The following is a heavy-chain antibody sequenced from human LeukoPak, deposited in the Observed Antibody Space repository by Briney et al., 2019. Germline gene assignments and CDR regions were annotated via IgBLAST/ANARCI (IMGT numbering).Heavy chain of an antibody. J-gene: IGHJ4*02. D-gene: IGHD5-18*01. Sequence: PGGSLRLSCAASGFTFSSYGMHWVRQAPGKGLEWVAVISYDGSNKYYADSVKGRFTISRDNSKNTLYLQMNSLRAEDTAVYYCAKDYGWRIQLSPGLYFDYWGQGTLVTVSS. CDR3: AKDYGWRIQLSPGLYFDY. V-gene: IGHV3-30*18. CDR2: ISYDGSNK. CDR1: GFTFSSYG.